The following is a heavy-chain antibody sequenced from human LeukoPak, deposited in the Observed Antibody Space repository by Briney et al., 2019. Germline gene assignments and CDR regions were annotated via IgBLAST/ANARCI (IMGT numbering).Heavy chain of an antibody. Sequence: TSETLSLTCAVYGGSFSGYYWSWVRQPPGKGLEWMGEINHSGSTNYNPSLKSRVTISVDTSKNQCSLKLSSVTAADTAVYYCARGRAVVVVVPAVKGAMDVWGKGTTVTVSS. CDR1: GGSFSGYY. D-gene: IGHD2-2*01. V-gene: IGHV4-34*01. CDR3: ARGRAVVVVVPAVKGAMDV. CDR2: INHSGST. J-gene: IGHJ6*03.